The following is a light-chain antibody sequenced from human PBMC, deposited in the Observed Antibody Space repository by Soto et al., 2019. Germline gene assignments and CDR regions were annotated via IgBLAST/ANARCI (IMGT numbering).Light chain of an antibody. CDR3: QSADSSGTYAV. V-gene: IGLV3-25*03. Sequence: SYELTQPPSVSVSPGQTARITCSGDALPKQYAYWYQQKPGQAPVLVIYKDSERPSGIPERFSGSSSGTTVTLTISGVQAEDEADYYCQSADSSGTYAVFGGGTQLTDL. J-gene: IGLJ7*01. CDR2: KDS. CDR1: ALPKQY.